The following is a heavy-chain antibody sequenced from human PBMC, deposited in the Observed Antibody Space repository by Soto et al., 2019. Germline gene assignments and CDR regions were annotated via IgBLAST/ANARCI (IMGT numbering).Heavy chain of an antibody. Sequence: QVQLVRSGDEVKKPGASVKVSCKASGYPFTTYGITWVRQAPGQGLEWMGWISTYNGNTNYAQSLQGRVTMTRETSSTTAYMELRSLRSDDTAVYYCARVMTTFGVVSKGPDHWGQGTLVTVSS. CDR2: ISTYNGNT. J-gene: IGHJ4*02. D-gene: IGHD3-3*01. CDR3: ARVMTTFGVVSKGPDH. CDR1: GYPFTTYG. V-gene: IGHV1-18*04.